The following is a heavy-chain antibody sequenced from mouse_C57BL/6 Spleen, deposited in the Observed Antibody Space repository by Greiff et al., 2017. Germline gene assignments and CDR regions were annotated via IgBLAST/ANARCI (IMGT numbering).Heavy chain of an antibody. CDR1: GYSFTGYY. CDR3: AVYSRDAMDY. D-gene: IGHD1-1*01. V-gene: IGHV1-42*01. J-gene: IGHJ4*01. CDR2: INPSTGGT. Sequence: EVQLQQSGPELVKPGASVKISCKASGYSFTGYYMNWVKQSPEKSLEWIGEINPSTGGTTYNQKFKAKATLTVDKSSSTAYMQLKSLTSEDSAVYYCAVYSRDAMDYWGQGTSVTVSS.